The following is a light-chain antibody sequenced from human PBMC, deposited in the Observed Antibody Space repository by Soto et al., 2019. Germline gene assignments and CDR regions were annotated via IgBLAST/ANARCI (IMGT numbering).Light chain of an antibody. J-gene: IGKJ1*01. CDR3: QQYNNWPQT. CDR2: GAS. V-gene: IGKV3-15*01. CDR1: QSVSSN. Sequence: EIVMTQSPASLSVSPGERATVSCRASQSVSSNLAWYQQKPGQAPRLLIYGASTRATGIPARFSGSGSGTELTLTISSLQSEDFAVYYGQQYNNWPQTFGQGTKVEIK.